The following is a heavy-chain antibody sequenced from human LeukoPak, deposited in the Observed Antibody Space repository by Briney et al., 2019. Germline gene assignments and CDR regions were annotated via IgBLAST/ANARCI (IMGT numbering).Heavy chain of an antibody. D-gene: IGHD5-12*01. V-gene: IGHV4-34*01. CDR2: INHSGST. CDR1: GGSFSGYY. CDR3: ARVRFGGYDPFDY. Sequence: SETLSLTCAVFGGSFSGYYWSWIRQPPGKGLEWIGEINHSGSTNYNPSLKSRVTISVDTSKNQFSLKLSSVTAADTAVYYCARVRFGGYDPFDYWGQGTLVTVSS. J-gene: IGHJ4*02.